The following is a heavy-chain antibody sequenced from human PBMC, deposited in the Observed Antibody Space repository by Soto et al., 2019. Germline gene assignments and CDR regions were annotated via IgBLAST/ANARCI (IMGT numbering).Heavy chain of an antibody. J-gene: IGHJ6*02. V-gene: IGHV5-51*01. CDR2: IYPGDSDT. Sequence: GESLKISCKGSGYSFTSYWIGWVRQMPGKGLEWMGIIYPGDSDTRYSPSFQGQVTISADKSISTAYLQWSSLKASDTAMYYCARHVTGDYYYYYGMDVWGQGTTVTVSS. CDR1: GYSFTSYW. D-gene: IGHD7-27*01. CDR3: ARHVTGDYYYYYGMDV.